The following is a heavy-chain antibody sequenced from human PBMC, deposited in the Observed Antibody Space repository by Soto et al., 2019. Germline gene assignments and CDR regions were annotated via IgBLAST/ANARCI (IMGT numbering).Heavy chain of an antibody. D-gene: IGHD2-21*02. V-gene: IGHV1-46*01. CDR2: INAGGGYT. J-gene: IGHJ4*02. Sequence: ASVKVSCKASGYIFTNYYMHWVRQAPGQGLEWMGTINAGGGYTTYAQRFQGRVTMTRDTSTSTVSMELSSLRYEDTALYYSTRGGPIVVGTARFALGAQGTLVT. CDR3: TRGGPIVVGTARFAL. CDR1: GYIFTNYY.